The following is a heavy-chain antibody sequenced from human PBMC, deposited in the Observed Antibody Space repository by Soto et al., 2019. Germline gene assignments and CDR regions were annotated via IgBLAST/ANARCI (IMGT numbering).Heavy chain of an antibody. Sequence: SETLSLTCTVSGGSISSYYWSWIRQPPGKGLEWIGYIYYSGSTNYNPSLKSRVTISVDTSKNQLSLKLSSVTAADTAVYYCARGGVVVPAAPTYYGMDVWGQGTTVTVSS. D-gene: IGHD2-2*01. CDR3: ARGGVVVPAAPTYYGMDV. J-gene: IGHJ6*02. CDR1: GGSISSYY. CDR2: IYYSGST. V-gene: IGHV4-59*01.